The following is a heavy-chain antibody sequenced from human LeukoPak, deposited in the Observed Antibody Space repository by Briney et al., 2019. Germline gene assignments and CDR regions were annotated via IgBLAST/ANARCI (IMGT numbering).Heavy chain of an antibody. Sequence: SETLSLTCAVSGYSISSGYYWGWIRQPPGKGLEWIGSIYHSGSTYYNPSLKSRVTISVDTSKNQFSLKLSSVTAADTGVYYCARRTYFYDSSGYYFDYWGQGTLVTVSS. J-gene: IGHJ4*02. CDR1: GYSISSGYY. D-gene: IGHD3-22*01. V-gene: IGHV4-38-2*01. CDR3: ARRTYFYDSSGYYFDY. CDR2: IYHSGST.